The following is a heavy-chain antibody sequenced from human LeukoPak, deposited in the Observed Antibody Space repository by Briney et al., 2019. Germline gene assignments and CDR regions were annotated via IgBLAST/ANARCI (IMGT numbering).Heavy chain of an antibody. J-gene: IGHJ4*02. D-gene: IGHD2-2*01. Sequence: PGGSPRLSCAASGFTVSSTYMSWVRQPPGKGLEWVSYISDGSSTIYYADSVRGRFTISRDNAKNSLYLQMNSLRAEDTAVYYCARDPTDIVVVPAAHFDYWGQGTLVTVSS. CDR3: ARDPTDIVVVPAAHFDY. V-gene: IGHV3-48*01. CDR1: GFTVSSTY. CDR2: ISDGSSTI.